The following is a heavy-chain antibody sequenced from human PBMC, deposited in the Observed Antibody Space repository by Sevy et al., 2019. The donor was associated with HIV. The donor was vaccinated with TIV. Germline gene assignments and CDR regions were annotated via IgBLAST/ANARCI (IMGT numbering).Heavy chain of an antibody. D-gene: IGHD6-6*01. Sequence: GGSLRLSCAASGFTFSSYSMNWVRQAPGKGLEWVSSISSSSSYIYYADSVKGRFTISRDNAKNSLYLQMNSLRAEDTAVYYCASLASSSLFLNDAFDIWGQGTMVTVSS. CDR1: GFTFSSYS. CDR3: ASLASSSLFLNDAFDI. CDR2: ISSSSSYI. J-gene: IGHJ3*02. V-gene: IGHV3-21*01.